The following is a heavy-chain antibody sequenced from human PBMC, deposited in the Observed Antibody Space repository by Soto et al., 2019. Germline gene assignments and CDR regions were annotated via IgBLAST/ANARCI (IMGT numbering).Heavy chain of an antibody. CDR2: IYSGGDT. V-gene: IGHV3-53*01. Sequence: EVQLVESGGGLIQPGGSLRLSCAASGFTVSSKYMTWVRQAPGKGLEWVSVIYSGGDTYYADSVKGRFTISRDNSKNTLYLQMNSLRAEDTAVYYCASAAVTAPDYWGQGTPVTVSS. D-gene: IGHD2-21*02. J-gene: IGHJ4*02. CDR1: GFTVSSKY. CDR3: ASAAVTAPDY.